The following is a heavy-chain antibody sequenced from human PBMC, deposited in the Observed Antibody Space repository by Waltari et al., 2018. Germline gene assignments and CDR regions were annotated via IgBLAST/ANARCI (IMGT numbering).Heavy chain of an antibody. CDR3: ARDRGRGIYLDS. D-gene: IGHD2-15*01. CDR2: VQRSGRT. Sequence: QLQLQESGPGLVQPSGTLSLTCAVSGDSMSSTDWWSWVRQSPGKGLEWIGQVQRSGRTTSNPSFSSRVTVSVATSTNLFSLKVPSAAAADTAVYFCARDRGRGIYLDSWGQGTLVTVSP. V-gene: IGHV4-4*02. J-gene: IGHJ4*02. CDR1: GDSMSSTDW.